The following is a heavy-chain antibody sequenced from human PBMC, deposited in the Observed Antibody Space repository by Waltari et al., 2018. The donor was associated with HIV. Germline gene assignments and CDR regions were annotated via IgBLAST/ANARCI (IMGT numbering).Heavy chain of an antibody. CDR2: IIPILGIA. V-gene: IGHV1-69*08. D-gene: IGHD5-12*01. J-gene: IGHJ4*02. Sequence: QVQLVQSGAEVKKPGSSVKVSCKASGGTFSSYTISWLRQATGQGLEWMGRIIPILGIANYAQKFQGRVTITADKSTSTAYMELSSLRSEDTAVYYCARDSLETRRDGYNSLDYWGQGTLVTVSS. CDR1: GGTFSSYT. CDR3: ARDSLETRRDGYNSLDY.